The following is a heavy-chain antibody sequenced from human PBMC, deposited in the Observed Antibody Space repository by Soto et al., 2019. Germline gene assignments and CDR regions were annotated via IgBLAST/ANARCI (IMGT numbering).Heavy chain of an antibody. CDR3: AKDLYYYDSSGYLGMDV. D-gene: IGHD3-22*01. Sequence: PGGSLRLSCAASGFTFSSYGMHWVRQAPGKGLEWVAVISYDGSNKYCADSVKGRFTISRDNSKNTLYLQMNSLRAEDTAVYYCAKDLYYYDSSGYLGMDVWGQGTKAPVSS. J-gene: IGHJ6*02. CDR1: GFTFSSYG. V-gene: IGHV3-30*18. CDR2: ISYDGSNK.